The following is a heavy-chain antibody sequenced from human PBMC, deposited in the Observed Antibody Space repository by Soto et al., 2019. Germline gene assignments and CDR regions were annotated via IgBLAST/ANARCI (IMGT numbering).Heavy chain of an antibody. J-gene: IGHJ4*02. CDR3: ARRWGRTFDY. CDR2: IYHSGST. CDR1: GGSIIPYY. D-gene: IGHD7-27*01. V-gene: IGHV4-4*09. Sequence: PSETLSLTCTVSGGSIIPYYWSWIRQPPGKGLEWVGYIYHSGSTYYNPSLKSRVTISVDTSKNQFSLKLSSVTAADTAVYYCARRWGRTFDYWGQGTLVTVSS.